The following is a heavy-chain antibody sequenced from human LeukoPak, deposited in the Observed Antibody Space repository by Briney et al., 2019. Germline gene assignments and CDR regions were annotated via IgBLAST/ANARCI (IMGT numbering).Heavy chain of an antibody. V-gene: IGHV4-38-2*02. Sequence: SETLSLTCTVSGYSISSGYYSDWIRQPPGKGLEWIGSIYHSGSTYYNPSLKSRVTISVDTSKNQFSLKLSSVTAADTAVYYCATLPREYWGQGTLVTVSS. CDR3: ATLPREY. CDR2: IYHSGST. CDR1: GYSISSGYY. J-gene: IGHJ4*02.